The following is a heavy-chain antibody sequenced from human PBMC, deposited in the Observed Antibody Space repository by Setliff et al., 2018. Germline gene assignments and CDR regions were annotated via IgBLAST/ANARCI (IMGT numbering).Heavy chain of an antibody. Sequence: ASVKVSCKAPGYTFINYEINWVRQATGQGLEWMGGMNPSNGNTGYEEKFQGRVTMTRDTSISTAYMELSRLRSDDTVVYYCATGGFSGYDLDYWGQGTLVTVSS. CDR1: GYTFINYE. CDR2: MNPSNGNT. D-gene: IGHD5-12*01. J-gene: IGHJ4*02. V-gene: IGHV1-8*02. CDR3: ATGGFSGYDLDY.